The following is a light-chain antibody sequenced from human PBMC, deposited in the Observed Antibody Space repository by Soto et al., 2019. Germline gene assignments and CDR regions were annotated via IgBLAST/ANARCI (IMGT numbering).Light chain of an antibody. Sequence: EIVLTPSPGTLSLSPGERATLYCRASQGVGSKLAWYQHTPGQAPRLLILQASTRATGIPARFSGSGSGTDFTLTISNLQSEDFAIYYCKQYNHWPPFTFGQGTRLEI. CDR3: KQYNHWPPFT. V-gene: IGKV3-15*01. CDR2: QAS. CDR1: QGVGSK. J-gene: IGKJ5*01.